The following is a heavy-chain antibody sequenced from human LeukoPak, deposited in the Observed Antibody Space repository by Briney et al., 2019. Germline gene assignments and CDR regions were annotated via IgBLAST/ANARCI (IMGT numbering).Heavy chain of an antibody. CDR2: IYIDGTDT. Sequence: GGSLRLSCVASGFTFSNYWMHWVRQAPGKGLVWVSRIYIDGTDTTYADSVKGRFTISRDNAKNTLYLQMNSLRAEDTAVYYCARGGNGGNSLDYWGKGALITVSS. D-gene: IGHD4-23*01. J-gene: IGHJ4*02. CDR3: ARGGNGGNSLDY. CDR1: GFTFSNYW. V-gene: IGHV3-74*03.